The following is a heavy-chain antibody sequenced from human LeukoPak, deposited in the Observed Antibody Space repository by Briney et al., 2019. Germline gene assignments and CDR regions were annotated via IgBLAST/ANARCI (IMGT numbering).Heavy chain of an antibody. V-gene: IGHV4-30-4*01. Sequence: PSQTLSLTCTVSGGSISSGDYYWCCIRQPPGKGLEWIGYIYYSGSTYYNPSLKSRVTISVDTSKNQFSLKLSSVTAADTAVYYCARDRRYSGYDWGSHFDYWGQGTLVTVSS. CDR2: IYYSGST. J-gene: IGHJ4*02. CDR1: GGSISSGDYY. CDR3: ARDRRYSGYDWGSHFDY. D-gene: IGHD5-12*01.